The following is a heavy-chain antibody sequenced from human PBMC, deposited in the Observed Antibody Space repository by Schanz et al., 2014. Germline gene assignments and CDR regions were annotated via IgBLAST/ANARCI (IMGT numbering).Heavy chain of an antibody. Sequence: QVQLVESGGGVVRPGGSLRLSCAGSGFTFSNYAIHWVRQAPGKGLEWVGVISSDGNQQYYVDSVRGRFTMSRDNSKNTVNLQMNSLRSDDAAVYYCARDRLECGAECYSVEVFEIWGQGTLVSVSS. V-gene: IGHV3-30*04. D-gene: IGHD2-21*01. CDR1: GFTFSNYA. CDR2: ISSDGNQQ. CDR3: ARDRLECGAECYSVEVFEI. J-gene: IGHJ4*02.